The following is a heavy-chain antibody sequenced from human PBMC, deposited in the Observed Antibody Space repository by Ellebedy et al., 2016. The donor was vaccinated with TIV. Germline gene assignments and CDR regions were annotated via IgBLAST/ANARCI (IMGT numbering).Heavy chain of an antibody. Sequence: GESLKISCKGSGYSFTNYWIAWVRQMPGRGLEWMGIIYPRDSDTRYSPSFQGQVTISADKSISTAHLQWSSLKASDTAMYYCARPHTPVRYSGYDPPVATFDYWGQGTLVTVSS. CDR2: IYPRDSDT. J-gene: IGHJ4*02. V-gene: IGHV5-51*01. CDR1: GYSFTNYW. D-gene: IGHD5-12*01. CDR3: ARPHTPVRYSGYDPPVATFDY.